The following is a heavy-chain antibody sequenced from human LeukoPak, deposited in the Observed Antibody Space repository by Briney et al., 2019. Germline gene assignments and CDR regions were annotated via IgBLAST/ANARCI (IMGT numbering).Heavy chain of an antibody. J-gene: IGHJ4*02. CDR3: ARVTMIRGVYSLDY. CDR2: INPNSGGT. Sequence: ASVKVSCKAAGYTFTDYYMHWVRQAPGQGLEWMGWINPNSGGTKYAQKFQGRVTMTRDTSISTAYMELSRLRSDDAAVYYCARVTMIRGVYSLDYWGQGTLVTVSS. V-gene: IGHV1-2*02. D-gene: IGHD3-10*01. CDR1: GYTFTDYY.